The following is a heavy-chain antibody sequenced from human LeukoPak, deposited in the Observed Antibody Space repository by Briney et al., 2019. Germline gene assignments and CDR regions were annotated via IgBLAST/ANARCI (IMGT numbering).Heavy chain of an antibody. D-gene: IGHD2-15*01. J-gene: IGHJ4*02. CDR2: INSDGSST. CDR3: AKDICSGGSCYLHY. V-gene: IGHV3-74*01. Sequence: PGGSLRLSCAASGFTFSSYWMHWVRQVPGKGLVWVSRINSDGSSTNYADSVKGRFTISRDNAKNSLYLQMNSLRAEDTALYYCAKDICSGGSCYLHYWGQGTLVTVSS. CDR1: GFTFSSYW.